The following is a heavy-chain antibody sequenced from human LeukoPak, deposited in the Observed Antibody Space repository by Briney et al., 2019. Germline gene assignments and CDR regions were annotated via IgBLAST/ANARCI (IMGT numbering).Heavy chain of an antibody. D-gene: IGHD3-10*01. V-gene: IGHV4-59*01. Sequence: NPSETLSLTCTVSGGSISSYYWGWIRQPPGKGLEWVGHIYYLGSTNYNPSLKSRFTISIDTSKNYFSLKLNSVIAADTAVYYCARDRPGSYWYFDLWGRGTLVTVSS. CDR1: GGSISSYY. CDR3: ARDRPGSYWYFDL. CDR2: IYYLGST. J-gene: IGHJ2*01.